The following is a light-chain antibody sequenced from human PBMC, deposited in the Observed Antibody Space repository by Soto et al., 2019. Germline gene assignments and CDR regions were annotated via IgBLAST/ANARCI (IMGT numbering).Light chain of an antibody. CDR2: DAS. CDR1: HHINNY. CDR3: QKYDALPST. Sequence: DIQMTQSPSFLSASVGDRVTITCQASHHINNYLNWFQQKQRKDPKLLIYDASKLQARVPTRFSGSGSGTYFTSTISTLQPEDIAKYDCQKYDALPSTCGPGTKVNIK. V-gene: IGKV1-33*01. J-gene: IGKJ3*01.